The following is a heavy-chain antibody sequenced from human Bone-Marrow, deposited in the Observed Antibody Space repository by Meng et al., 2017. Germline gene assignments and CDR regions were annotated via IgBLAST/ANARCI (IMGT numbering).Heavy chain of an antibody. CDR1: GGSISSYY. CDR2: IYYSGST. D-gene: IGHD4-17*01. CDR3: ARVGDYYYYYYGMDV. J-gene: IGHJ6*02. Sequence: ESLKISCTVSGGSISSYYWSWIRQPPGKGLEWIGYIYYSGSTNYNPSLKSRVTISVDTSKNQFSLKLSSVTAADTAVYYCARVGDYYYYYYGMDVWGQGTTVTVSS. V-gene: IGHV4-59*01.